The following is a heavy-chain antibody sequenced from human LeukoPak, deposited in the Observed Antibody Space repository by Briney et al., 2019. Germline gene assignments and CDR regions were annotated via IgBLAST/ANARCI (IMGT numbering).Heavy chain of an antibody. V-gene: IGHV3-23*01. D-gene: IGHD3-22*01. CDR2: ISGSGGST. CDR3: AKSGDISGYTTLGGIGY. CDR1: GFTFTSYA. J-gene: IGHJ4*02. Sequence: GGSLRLPCAASGFTFTSYAMSWVRQAPGKGLEWVSTISGSGGSTYYADSVKGRFTISRDNSKNTLYLQMNSLRAEDTAVYYCAKSGDISGYTTLGGIGYWGQGTLVTVSS.